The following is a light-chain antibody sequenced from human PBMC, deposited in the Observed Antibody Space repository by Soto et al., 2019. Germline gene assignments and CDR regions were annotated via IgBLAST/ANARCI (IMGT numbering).Light chain of an antibody. CDR3: QQYINGPQT. Sequence: DIVLTQSPDSLAVSLGERATINCKSSQSVLYSPNNKNYVAWYQQKPGQPPKLLVYWASTRESGVPDRFSGSGSETDCTLTINSLQAEDVAVYYCQQYINGPQTFGQGTKVEIK. CDR1: QSVLYSPNNKNY. J-gene: IGKJ1*01. CDR2: WAS. V-gene: IGKV4-1*01.